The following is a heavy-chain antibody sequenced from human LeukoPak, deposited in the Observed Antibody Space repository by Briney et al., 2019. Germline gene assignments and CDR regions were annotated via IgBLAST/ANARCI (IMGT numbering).Heavy chain of an antibody. CDR2: IIPIFGTA. J-gene: IGHJ6*03. Sequence: GASVKVSCKASGGTFSSYTISWVRQAPGQGLEWMGRIIPIFGTANYAQKFQGRVTITTDESTSTAYMELSSLRSEDTAVYYCAIVVVTATNPYYYYYYYMDVWGKGTTVTVSS. V-gene: IGHV1-69*05. CDR3: AIVVVTATNPYYYYYYYMDV. D-gene: IGHD2-21*02. CDR1: GGTFSSYT.